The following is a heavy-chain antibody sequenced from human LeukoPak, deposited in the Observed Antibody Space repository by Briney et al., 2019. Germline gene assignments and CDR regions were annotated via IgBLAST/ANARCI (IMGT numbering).Heavy chain of an antibody. Sequence: TSETLSLTCTVSGGSIISSSYYWGWIRQPPGKGLEWIASIYYSGSTYYNPSLKSRVTISVDTSKNQFSLKLSSVTAADTAVYYCATQNLYCTGGSCLNWFDPWGQGTLVTVSS. D-gene: IGHD2-15*01. CDR3: ATQNLYCTGGSCLNWFDP. CDR1: GGSIISSSYY. CDR2: IYYSGST. J-gene: IGHJ5*02. V-gene: IGHV4-39*01.